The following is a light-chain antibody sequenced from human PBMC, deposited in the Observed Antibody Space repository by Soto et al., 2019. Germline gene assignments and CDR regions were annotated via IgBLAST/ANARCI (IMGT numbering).Light chain of an antibody. CDR2: ASS. V-gene: IGKV1-39*01. CDR1: QSISDY. CDR3: QQSRGTSLT. J-gene: IGKJ4*01. Sequence: DIQMTQSPSSLSASVGDRVTITCRASQSISDYLNWYQQKPGEDPNLLIYASSILQSGVPSRFSGSGSGKDFTLTITSLPPEDFATYYCQQSRGTSLTFGGGNKVEVK.